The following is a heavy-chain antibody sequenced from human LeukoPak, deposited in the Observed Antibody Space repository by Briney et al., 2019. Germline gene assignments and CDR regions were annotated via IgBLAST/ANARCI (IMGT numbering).Heavy chain of an antibody. Sequence: GGSLRLSCAASGFTFSSNYMSWVRQAPGKGLEWVSVIYSGGSTYYADSVKGRFTISRDDSKNTLYLQMNSLRAEDTAVYYCARGGSSPRDWFDPWGQGTLVTVSS. D-gene: IGHD6-13*01. CDR2: IYSGGST. J-gene: IGHJ5*02. CDR1: GFTFSSNY. CDR3: ARGGSSPRDWFDP. V-gene: IGHV3-66*02.